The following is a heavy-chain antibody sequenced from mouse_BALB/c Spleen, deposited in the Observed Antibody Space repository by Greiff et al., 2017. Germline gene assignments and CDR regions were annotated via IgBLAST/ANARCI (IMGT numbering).Heavy chain of an antibody. CDR3: ARGAITSLRAMDY. V-gene: IGHV1-7*01. J-gene: IGHJ4*01. Sequence: QVQLKQSGAELAKPGASVKMSCKASGYTFTSYWMHWVKQRPGQGLEWIGYINPSTGYTEYNQKFKDKATLTADKSSSTAYMQLSSLTSEDSAVYYCARGAITSLRAMDYWGQGTSVTVSS. D-gene: IGHD1-1*01. CDR2: INPSTGYT. CDR1: GYTFTSYW.